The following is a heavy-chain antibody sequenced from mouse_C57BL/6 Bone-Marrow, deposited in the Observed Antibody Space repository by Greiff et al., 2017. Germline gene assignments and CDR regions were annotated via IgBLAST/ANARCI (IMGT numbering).Heavy chain of an antibody. J-gene: IGHJ3*01. CDR3: TRPIYYGYFDWFAY. D-gene: IGHD2-2*01. V-gene: IGHV1-15*01. CDR2: IDPDTGGT. CDR1: GYTFTDYE. Sequence: VQLQESGAELVRPGASVTLSCKASGYTFTDYEMHWVKQTPVHGLEWIGAIDPDTGGTAYNQKFKGKAILTADKSSSSAYMELRSLTSEDSAVYYCTRPIYYGYFDWFAYWGQGTLVTVSA.